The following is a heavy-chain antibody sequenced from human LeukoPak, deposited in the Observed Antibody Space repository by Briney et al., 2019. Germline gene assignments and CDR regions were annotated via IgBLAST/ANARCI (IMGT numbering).Heavy chain of an antibody. CDR2: IYYSGST. CDR1: GGSISSSSYY. CDR3: AILRGATADY. V-gene: IGHV4-39*01. Sequence: SETLSLTCTVSGGSISSSSYYWGWIRQPPGKGLEWIGSIYYSGSTYYNPSLMSRVTMSVDTSKNQFSLNLSSVTAADTAVYYCAILRGATADYWGQGTLVTVSS. D-gene: IGHD1-26*01. J-gene: IGHJ4*02.